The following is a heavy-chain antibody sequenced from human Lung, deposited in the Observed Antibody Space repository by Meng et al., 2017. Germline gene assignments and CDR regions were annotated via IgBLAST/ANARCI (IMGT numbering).Heavy chain of an antibody. V-gene: IGHV4-34*02. CDR2: IIDSGST. D-gene: IGHD6-19*01. Sequence: QVQPQQVGAGLLKPSETLSLTCAVYGGSFSGYYWSWIRQPPGKGLEWIGEIIDSGSTNYNPSLKSRVTISVDTSKNQFSLRVTSVTAADRAVYYCVRRTYSSGWYFDYWGQGTLVTVSS. CDR1: GGSFSGYY. J-gene: IGHJ4*02. CDR3: VRRTYSSGWYFDY.